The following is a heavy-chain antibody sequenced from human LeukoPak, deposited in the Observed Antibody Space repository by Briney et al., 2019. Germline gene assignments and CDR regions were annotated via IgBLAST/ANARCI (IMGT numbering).Heavy chain of an antibody. Sequence: SETLSLTCTVSGGSISSSRYSWGWIRQPPGKGLEWIGSIYYSGSTYYNPSLKSRVTISVDTSKNQFSLTLSSVTAADTAVYYCARLPVEMATIGAWGQGTLVTVSS. CDR2: IYYSGST. V-gene: IGHV4-39*01. CDR3: ARLPVEMATIGA. CDR1: GGSISSSRYS. J-gene: IGHJ5*02. D-gene: IGHD5-12*01.